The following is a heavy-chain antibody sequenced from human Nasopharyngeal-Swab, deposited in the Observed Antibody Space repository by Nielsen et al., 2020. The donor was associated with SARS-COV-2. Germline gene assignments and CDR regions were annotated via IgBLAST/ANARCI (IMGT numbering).Heavy chain of an antibody. CDR2: IKQDGSEK. CDR3: ARDGGGSYYADY. CDR1: GFTFSSYW. D-gene: IGHD1-26*01. Sequence: ETLSFTCAASGFTFSSYWMSWVRQAPGKGLEWVANIKQDGSEKYYVDSVKGRFTISRDNAKNSLYLQMNSLRAEDTAVYYCARDGGGSYYADYWGQGTLVTVSS. V-gene: IGHV3-7*03. J-gene: IGHJ4*02.